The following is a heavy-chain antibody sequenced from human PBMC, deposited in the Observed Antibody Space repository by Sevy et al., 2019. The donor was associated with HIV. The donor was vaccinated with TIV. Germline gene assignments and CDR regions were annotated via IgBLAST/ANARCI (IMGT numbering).Heavy chain of an antibody. Sequence: GGSLRLSCAASGFTFSSYWMSWVRQAPGKGLELVANIKQDGSEKYYVDSVKGRFTISRDNAKNSLYLQMNSLRAEDTAVYYCARVDYGGNSGYDYYYYMDVWGKGTTVTVSS. V-gene: IGHV3-7*03. CDR3: ARVDYGGNSGYDYYYYMDV. CDR2: IKQDGSEK. CDR1: GFTFSSYW. D-gene: IGHD4-17*01. J-gene: IGHJ6*03.